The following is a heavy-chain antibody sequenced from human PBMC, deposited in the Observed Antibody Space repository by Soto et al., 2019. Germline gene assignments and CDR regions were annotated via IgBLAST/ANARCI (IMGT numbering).Heavy chain of an antibody. Sequence: QVHLVQSGAEVKKPGASVKVSCNSSGYTFTTYGVAWVRQVPGQGLEWMGWISGHNGKTFYAQSFQDRVTMTTDTSTSTAYMELMSLRSDDTAVYFCARERPLEDSPLADAFDVWSQGTRVTVSS. CDR3: ARERPLEDSPLADAFDV. V-gene: IGHV1-18*01. CDR1: GYTFTTYG. CDR2: ISGHNGKT. J-gene: IGHJ3*01. D-gene: IGHD1-1*01.